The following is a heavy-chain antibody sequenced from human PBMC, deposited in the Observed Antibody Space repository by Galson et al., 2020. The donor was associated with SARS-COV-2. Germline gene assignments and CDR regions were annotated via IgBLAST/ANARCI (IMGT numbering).Heavy chain of an antibody. CDR2: ISYDGSNK. V-gene: IGHV3-30*03. CDR1: GFTFSSYG. Sequence: GESLKISCAASGFTFSSYGMHWVRQAPGKGLEWVAVISYDGSNKYYADSVKGRFTISRDNSKNTLYLQRNSLRAEDTAVYYCARNEDSYLDYWGQGTLVTVSS. CDR3: ARNEDSYLDY. J-gene: IGHJ4*02. D-gene: IGHD2-15*01.